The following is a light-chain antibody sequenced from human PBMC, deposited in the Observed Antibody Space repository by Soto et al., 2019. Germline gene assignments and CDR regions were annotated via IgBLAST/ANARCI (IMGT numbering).Light chain of an antibody. CDR2: EGT. CDR3: CAYAGFTTGV. Sequence: QSALTQPASVSGAPGQSITISCTGTSSDVGGYNYVSWFQQYPGRAPTLVIYEGTQRPSGVSNRFSGSKSGSTASLTISGLQADDEAEYYCCAYAGFTTGVFGGGTKVTVL. J-gene: IGLJ3*02. V-gene: IGLV2-23*01. CDR1: SSDVGGYNY.